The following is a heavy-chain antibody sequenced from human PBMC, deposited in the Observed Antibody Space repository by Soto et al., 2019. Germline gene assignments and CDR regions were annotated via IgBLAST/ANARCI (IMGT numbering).Heavy chain of an antibody. V-gene: IGHV3-53*04. CDR1: GFTLSSNY. Sequence: EEQLVESGGGLVQPGGSLRLSCAASGFTLSSNYMSWVRQAPGKGLEWVSVIYSCGSTYYADSVKGRFTISRHNSKNTLYLQMNSLRTEDTAVYFCARGENDAFDIWGQGTMVTVSS. CDR3: ARGENDAFDI. CDR2: IYSCGST. J-gene: IGHJ3*02.